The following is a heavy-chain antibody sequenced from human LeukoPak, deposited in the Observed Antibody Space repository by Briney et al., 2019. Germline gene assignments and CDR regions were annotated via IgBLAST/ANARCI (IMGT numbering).Heavy chain of an antibody. CDR3: ARLLVVVPGASIHWFDP. J-gene: IGHJ5*02. CDR2: INTNTGSP. D-gene: IGHD2-2*01. V-gene: IGHV7-4-1*02. Sequence: ASVKVSCKASGYTFTSYGISWVRQAPGQGLEWMGWINTNTGSPTYAQGFTGRFVSSVDTSVSTAYLKISSLKAEDTAVYYCARLLVVVPGASIHWFDPWGQGTLVTVSS. CDR1: GYTFTSYG.